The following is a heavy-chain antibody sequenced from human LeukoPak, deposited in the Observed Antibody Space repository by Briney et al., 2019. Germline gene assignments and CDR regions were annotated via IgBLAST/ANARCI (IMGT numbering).Heavy chain of an antibody. CDR1: GFTFSSYS. D-gene: IGHD1-14*01. J-gene: IGHJ3*02. Sequence: RGALRLSCAASGFTFSSYSMNWVRQAPGKGLEWVSSICSGSSYIYYADSVKGRFTISRDNDKNSPYLQMNSLRAEDTAVYYCARDPLGNPDAFDIWGQGTMVTVSS. V-gene: IGHV3-21*01. CDR3: ARDPLGNPDAFDI. CDR2: ICSGSSYI.